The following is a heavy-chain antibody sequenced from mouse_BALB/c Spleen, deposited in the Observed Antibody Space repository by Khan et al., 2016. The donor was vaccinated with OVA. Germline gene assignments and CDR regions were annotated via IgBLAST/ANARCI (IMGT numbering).Heavy chain of an antibody. CDR3: ARRDYGSSYGFAY. Sequence: VELVESGPGLVQPSQSLSITCTVSDFSLTNYGVHWVRQSPGQGLEWLGVIWSGGSTDYNVAFISRLSITKDNSKSQVFFKMNSLQVDDTAIYDCARRDYGSSYGFAYWGQGTLVTVSA. J-gene: IGHJ3*01. D-gene: IGHD1-1*01. CDR1: DFSLTNYG. CDR2: IWSGGST. V-gene: IGHV2-4*02.